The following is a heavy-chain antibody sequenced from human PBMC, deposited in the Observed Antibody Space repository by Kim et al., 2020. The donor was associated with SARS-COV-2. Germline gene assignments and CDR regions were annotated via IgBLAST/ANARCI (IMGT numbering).Heavy chain of an antibody. CDR3: ARSSGGSWSWFDP. D-gene: IGHD2-15*01. Sequence: YADSVKGRFTISRDNSKNTLYLQMNSLRAEDAAVYYCARSSGGSWSWFDPWGQGTLVTVSS. V-gene: IGHV3-23*01. J-gene: IGHJ5*02.